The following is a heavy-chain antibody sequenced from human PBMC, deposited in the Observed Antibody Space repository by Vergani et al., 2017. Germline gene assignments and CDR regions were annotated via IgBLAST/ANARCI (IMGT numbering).Heavy chain of an antibody. J-gene: IGHJ4*02. V-gene: IGHV1-18*04. CDR2: ISAYNGNT. CDR3: ARDTNYYDSSGYPDY. Sequence: QVQLVQSGAEVKKPGASVQVSCKASGYTLTSYGISWVRQAPGQGLEWMGWISAYNGNTNYAQKFQGRVTMTTDTSTSTAYMELRSRRSDDTAVYYCARDTNYYDSSGYPDYWGQGTLVTVSS. D-gene: IGHD3-22*01. CDR1: GYTLTSYG.